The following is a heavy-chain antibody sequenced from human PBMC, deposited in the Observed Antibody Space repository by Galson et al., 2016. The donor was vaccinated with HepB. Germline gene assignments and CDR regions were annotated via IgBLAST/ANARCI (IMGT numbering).Heavy chain of an antibody. Sequence: SLRLSCAGSGFTFSSYAVHWVRQPPGKGLEWVGAISYDGDNEYYADAMKGRYTISRDNSRNTVYLHMISLRRDDTAVYYCARGSSAVDATEVGLDYWGQGTLVIVSS. D-gene: IGHD6-19*01. J-gene: IGHJ4*02. CDR2: ISYDGDNE. CDR3: ARGSSAVDATEVGLDY. V-gene: IGHV3-30-3*01. CDR1: GFTFSSYA.